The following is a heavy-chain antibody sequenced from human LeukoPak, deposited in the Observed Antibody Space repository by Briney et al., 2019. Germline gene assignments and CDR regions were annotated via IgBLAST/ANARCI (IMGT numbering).Heavy chain of an antibody. Sequence: PSETLSLTCTVSGGSISSGGYYSSWIRQHPGKGLEWIGYIYYSGSNYYNPSLKSRVTISVDTSKNQFSLKLSSVTAADTAVYYCARAVYDGSSWPNWFDPWGQGTLVTVSS. CDR2: IYYSGSN. D-gene: IGHD6-13*01. J-gene: IGHJ5*02. CDR3: ARAVYDGSSWPNWFDP. V-gene: IGHV4-31*03. CDR1: GGSISSGGYY.